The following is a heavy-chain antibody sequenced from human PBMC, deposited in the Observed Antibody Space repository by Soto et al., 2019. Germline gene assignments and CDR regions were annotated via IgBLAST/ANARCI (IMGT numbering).Heavy chain of an antibody. CDR3: ASDIAAPSPHFDY. V-gene: IGHV1-69*13. CDR2: ITPIFGTA. J-gene: IGHJ4*02. D-gene: IGHD3-16*02. CDR1: VDTFSGDA. Sequence: SPLKVSCXTSVDTFSGDAIGCGRLDPGQGLEWMGVITPIFGTANYAQKFQGRVTITADESTSTAYMELSSLRSEDTAVYYCASDIAAPSPHFDYWGQGTLVTVSS.